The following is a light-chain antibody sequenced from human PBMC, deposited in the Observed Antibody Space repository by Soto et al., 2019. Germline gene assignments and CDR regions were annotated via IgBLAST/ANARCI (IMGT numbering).Light chain of an antibody. CDR1: QSISSW. CDR3: QQFNNYPWT. Sequence: DIQMTQSPSTLSASVGDRVTITCRASQSISSWLAWYQQKPGKAPKLLIYKASRLDSGVPSRFSGSGSGTEFTLTISSLQPDDFETYDCQQFNNYPWTFGQGTRVEIK. J-gene: IGKJ1*01. V-gene: IGKV1-5*03. CDR2: KAS.